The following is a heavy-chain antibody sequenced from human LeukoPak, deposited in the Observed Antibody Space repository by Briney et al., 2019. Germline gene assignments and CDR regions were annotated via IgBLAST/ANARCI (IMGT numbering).Heavy chain of an antibody. D-gene: IGHD2-15*01. CDR2: ISSSSSYI. J-gene: IGHJ5*02. Sequence: GGSLRLSCAASGFTFSSYSMNWVRQAPGKGLEWVSSISSSSSYIYYADSVKGRFTISRDNAKNSLYLQMNSLRAEDTAVYYCARAVVGAGDWFDPWGQGTLVTVSS. CDR1: GFTFSSYS. V-gene: IGHV3-21*01. CDR3: ARAVVGAGDWFDP.